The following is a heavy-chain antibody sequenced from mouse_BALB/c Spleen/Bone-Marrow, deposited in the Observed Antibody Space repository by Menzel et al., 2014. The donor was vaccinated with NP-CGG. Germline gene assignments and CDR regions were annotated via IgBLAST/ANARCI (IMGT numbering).Heavy chain of an antibody. CDR2: ISNGGGST. J-gene: IGHJ1*01. V-gene: IGHV5-12-2*01. D-gene: IGHD2-14*01. CDR3: ARHGVRREWYFDV. Sequence: EVQVVESGGGLVQPGGSLKLSCAASGFTFSRYTMSWVRQTPEKRLEWVAYISNGGGSTYYPDTDTVKGRFTISGDNAKNTLYLQMSSLKSEDTAMYYCARHGVRREWYFDVWGAGTTVTVSS. CDR1: GFTFSRYT.